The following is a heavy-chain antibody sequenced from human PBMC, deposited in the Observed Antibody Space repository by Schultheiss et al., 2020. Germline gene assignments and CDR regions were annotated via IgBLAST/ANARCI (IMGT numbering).Heavy chain of an antibody. V-gene: IGHV1-46*01. D-gene: IGHD6-6*01. CDR2: INPSGGST. Sequence: ASVKVSCKASGYTFTSYYMHWVRQAPGQGLEWMGIINPSGGSTSYAQKFQGRVTMTRDTSTSTVYMELSSLRSEDTAVYYCARGPVGRLAARRAFDYWGQGTLVTVSS. J-gene: IGHJ4*02. CDR3: ARGPVGRLAARRAFDY. CDR1: GYTFTSYY.